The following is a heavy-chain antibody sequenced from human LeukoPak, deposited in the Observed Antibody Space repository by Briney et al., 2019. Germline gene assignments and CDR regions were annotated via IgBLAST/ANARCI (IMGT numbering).Heavy chain of an antibody. V-gene: IGHV1-24*01. CDR1: GYTLTELS. J-gene: IGHJ3*02. D-gene: IGHD3-3*01. Sequence: GASVKVSCKVSGYTLTELSMHWVRQAPGKGLEWMGGFDPEDGETIYAQKFQGRVTMTEDTSTDTAYMELSSLRSEDTAVYYCATIITIFGVVIHDAFDIWGQGTMVTVSS. CDR3: ATIITIFGVVIHDAFDI. CDR2: FDPEDGET.